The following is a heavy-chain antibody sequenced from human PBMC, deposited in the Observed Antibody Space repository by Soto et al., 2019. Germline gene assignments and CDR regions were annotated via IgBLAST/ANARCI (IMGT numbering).Heavy chain of an antibody. CDR3: ARHRYSYGVYYFDY. J-gene: IGHJ4*02. D-gene: IGHD5-18*01. V-gene: IGHV4-59*08. Sequence: QVQLQESGPGLVKPSETLSLTCIVSGGSISNYYWSWIRQPPGKGLEWIGYIYYSGSTNYNPSLTRRATISVDPSKNQFSLKLSSVTAADTAVYYCARHRYSYGVYYFDYWGQGTLVTVSS. CDR1: GGSISNYY. CDR2: IYYSGST.